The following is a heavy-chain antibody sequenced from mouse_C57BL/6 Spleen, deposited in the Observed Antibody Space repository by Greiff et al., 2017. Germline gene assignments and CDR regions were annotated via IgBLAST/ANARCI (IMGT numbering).Heavy chain of an antibody. V-gene: IGHV5-17*01. CDR3: ARDADYFDY. Sequence: EVHLVESGGGLVKPGGSLKLSCAASGFTFSDYGMHWVRQAPGKGLEWVAYISSGSSTIYYADTVKGRFTISRDNAKNTLFLQMTSLRSEDTAMYYCARDADYFDYWGQGTTLTVSS. J-gene: IGHJ2*01. CDR2: ISSGSSTI. CDR1: GFTFSDYG.